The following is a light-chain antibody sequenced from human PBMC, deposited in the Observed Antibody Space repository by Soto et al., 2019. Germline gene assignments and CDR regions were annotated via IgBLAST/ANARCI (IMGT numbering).Light chain of an antibody. V-gene: IGKV3-20*01. Sequence: EIVLTQSPGTLSLSPGGRATLSCRASQTVTSSFLAWYQQKPGQAPRLLIYGASTRATGIPDRFSGSGSGTDLTLTIGRLEPEDCAVYYCQQYGNSQYTFGQGTKVEIK. CDR2: GAS. CDR3: QQYGNSQYT. J-gene: IGKJ2*01. CDR1: QTVTSSF.